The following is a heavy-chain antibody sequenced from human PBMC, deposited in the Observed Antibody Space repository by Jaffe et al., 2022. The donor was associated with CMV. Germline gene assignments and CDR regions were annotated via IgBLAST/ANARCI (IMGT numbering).Heavy chain of an antibody. V-gene: IGHV3-43*01. Sequence: EVQLVESGGVVVQPGGSLRLSCAASGFTFDDYTMHWVRQAPGKGLEWVSLISWDGGSTYYADSVKGRFTISRDNSKNSLYLQMNSLRTEDTALYYCAKDIDGSGWYYFDYWGQGTLVTVSS. D-gene: IGHD6-19*01. CDR3: AKDIDGSGWYYFDY. CDR1: GFTFDDYT. CDR2: ISWDGGST. J-gene: IGHJ4*02.